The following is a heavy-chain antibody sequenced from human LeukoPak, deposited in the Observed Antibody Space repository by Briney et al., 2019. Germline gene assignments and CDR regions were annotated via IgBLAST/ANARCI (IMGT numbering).Heavy chain of an antibody. Sequence: SETLSLTCTVSGGSISSGAYYWSWIRQHPGKGLEWIGYIYYSGSTYYNPSLRSRLTISVDTSKTQFSLRLSSVTAADTAVYYCARTNYGDSYDAFDIWGQGTLVTVSS. J-gene: IGHJ3*02. CDR2: IYYSGST. V-gene: IGHV4-31*03. D-gene: IGHD4-17*01. CDR1: GGSISSGAYY. CDR3: ARTNYGDSYDAFDI.